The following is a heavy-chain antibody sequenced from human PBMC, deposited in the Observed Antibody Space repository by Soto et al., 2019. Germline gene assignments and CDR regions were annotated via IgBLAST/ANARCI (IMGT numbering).Heavy chain of an antibody. J-gene: IGHJ5*02. D-gene: IGHD3-3*01. CDR3: ARGPTQLRFLEWFLRFDP. V-gene: IGHV4-34*01. CDR1: GGSFSGYY. Sequence: SETLSLTCAVYGGSFSGYYWSWIRQPPGKGLEWIGEINHSGSTNYNPSLKSRVTISVDTSKNQFSLKLSSVTAADTAVYYCARGPTQLRFLEWFLRFDPWGQGTLVPVSS. CDR2: INHSGST.